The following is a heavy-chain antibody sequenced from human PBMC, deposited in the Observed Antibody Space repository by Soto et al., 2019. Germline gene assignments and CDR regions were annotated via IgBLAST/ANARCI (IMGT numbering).Heavy chain of an antibody. CDR3: ARGRISPIFGVGNPPYNWFDP. Sequence: PSQTLSLTCAISGDSVSSNSAAWNWIRQSPSRGLEWLGRTYYRSKWYNDYAVSVKSRITINPDTSKNQFSLQLNSVTPEDTAVYYCARGRISPIFGVGNPPYNWFDPWGQGTLVTVSS. V-gene: IGHV6-1*01. J-gene: IGHJ5*02. CDR1: GDSVSSNSAA. CDR2: TYYRSKWYN. D-gene: IGHD3-3*01.